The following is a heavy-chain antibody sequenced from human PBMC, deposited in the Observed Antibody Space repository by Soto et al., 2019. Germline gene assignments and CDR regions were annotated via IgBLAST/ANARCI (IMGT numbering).Heavy chain of an antibody. V-gene: IGHV4-39*01. CDR1: GVSITLNSHY. CDR3: ASNHLGTTPYGMDV. J-gene: IGHJ6*02. CDR2: IYYSGNSGST. D-gene: IGHD1-7*01. Sequence: SETLSLACTVPGVSITLNSHYWGWIRHPPGKGLEWIGNIYYSGNSGSTYDNPSLKSRVTISVDTSKNQFSLKLSSVTAADTALYYCASNHLGTTPYGMDVWGQGTTVT.